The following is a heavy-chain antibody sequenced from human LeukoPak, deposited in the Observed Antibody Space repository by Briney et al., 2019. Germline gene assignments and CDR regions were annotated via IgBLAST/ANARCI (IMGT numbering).Heavy chain of an antibody. CDR2: INHSGST. CDR1: GGSFSGYY. V-gene: IGHV4-34*01. CDR3: ARGVVGNDFWSGYLY. J-gene: IGHJ4*02. Sequence: PSETLSLTCAVYGGSFSGYYWSWIRQPPGKGLEWIGEINHSGSTNYNPSLKSRVTISVDTSKNQFSLRLSSVTAADTAVYYCARGVVGNDFWSGYLYWGQGTLVTVSS. D-gene: IGHD3-3*01.